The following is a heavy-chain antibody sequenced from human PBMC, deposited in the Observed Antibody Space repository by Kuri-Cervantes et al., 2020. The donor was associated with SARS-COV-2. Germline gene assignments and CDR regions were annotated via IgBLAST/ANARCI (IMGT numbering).Heavy chain of an antibody. CDR3: ARGRRRPIYDFYYYMDV. CDR1: GYTFTSYY. CDR2: INPSGGST. V-gene: IGHV1-46*01. Sequence: ASVKVSCKASGYTFTSYYMHWVRQAPGQGLEWMGIINPSGGSTSYAQKFQGRVTMTRDTSTTTAYMELRSLRSDDTAVYYCARGRRRPIYDFYYYMDVWGKGTTVTVSS. J-gene: IGHJ6*03. D-gene: IGHD2-15*01.